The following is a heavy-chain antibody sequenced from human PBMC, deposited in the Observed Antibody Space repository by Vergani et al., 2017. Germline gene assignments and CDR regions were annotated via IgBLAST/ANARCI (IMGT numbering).Heavy chain of an antibody. J-gene: IGHJ6*02. CDR1: GGTFSSYA. Sequence: QVQLVQSGAEVKKPGSSVKVSCKASGGTFSSYAISWVRQAPGQGLEWMGRIIPILGIANYAQKFQGRVTITADKSTSTAYMELSSLRSEDTAVYYCARVWFGELLFKGQLGDYYYGMDVWGQGTTVTVSS. CDR2: IIPILGIA. CDR3: ARVWFGELLFKGQLGDYYYGMDV. D-gene: IGHD3-10*01. V-gene: IGHV1-69*04.